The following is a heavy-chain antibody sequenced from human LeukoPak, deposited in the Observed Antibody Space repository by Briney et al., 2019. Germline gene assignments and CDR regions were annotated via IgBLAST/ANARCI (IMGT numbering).Heavy chain of an antibody. V-gene: IGHV4-39*07. CDR3: ARPLSTVVTQNAFDI. D-gene: IGHD4-23*01. CDR1: GGSISSSSYY. J-gene: IGHJ3*02. Sequence: PSETLSLTCTVSGGSISSSSYYWGWIRQPPGKGLEWIGSIYYSGSTYYNPSLKSRVTISVDTSKNQFSLKLSSVTAADTAVYYCARPLSTVVTQNAFDIWGQVTMVTVSS. CDR2: IYYSGST.